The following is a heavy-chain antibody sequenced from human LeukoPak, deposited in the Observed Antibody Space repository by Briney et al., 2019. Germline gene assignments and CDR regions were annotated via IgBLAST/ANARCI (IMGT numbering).Heavy chain of an antibody. CDR3: ARLPVDAFDI. D-gene: IGHD1-14*01. CDR2: ISSNGGNT. CDR1: RFTFSNYA. V-gene: IGHV3-64*01. Sequence: GGSLRLSCAASRFTFSNYAMHWVRQAPGKGLEHVSAISSNGGNTHYANSVKGRFTISRDNSKNTLYLQMGSLRAEDMAVYYCARLPVDAFDIWGQETMVTVSS. J-gene: IGHJ3*02.